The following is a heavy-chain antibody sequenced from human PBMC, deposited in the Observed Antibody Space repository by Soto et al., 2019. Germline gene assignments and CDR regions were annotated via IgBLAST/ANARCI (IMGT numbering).Heavy chain of an antibody. CDR2: IIPFFGTS. V-gene: IGHV1-69*12. CDR3: VRDGDKRGMDYDYHGLDV. J-gene: IGHJ6*04. Sequence: QVQLVQSGAEVRKPGSSVKVSCKASGGSFSSHAVSWVRQAPGQGLEWMGGIIPFFGTSNYAQKFQGRVTITADASTSTAYMELSSLRAEDTAVYYCVRDGDKRGMDYDYHGLDVWGEGPTVTVSS. CDR1: GGSFSSHA. D-gene: IGHD2-21*02.